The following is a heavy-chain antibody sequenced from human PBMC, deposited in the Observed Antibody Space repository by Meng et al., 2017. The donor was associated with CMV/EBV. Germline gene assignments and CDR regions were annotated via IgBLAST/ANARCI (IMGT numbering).Heavy chain of an antibody. CDR1: GFTFSSYS. D-gene: IGHD2-2*01. Sequence: LTCAASGFTFSSYSMNWVRQAPGKGLEWVSSISSSSSTIYYADSVKGRFTISRDNAKNSLYLQMNSLRAEDTAVYYCAREDIVVVPAASYYGMDVWGQGTTVTVSS. CDR3: AREDIVVVPAASYYGMDV. J-gene: IGHJ6*02. CDR2: ISSSSSTI. V-gene: IGHV3-48*04.